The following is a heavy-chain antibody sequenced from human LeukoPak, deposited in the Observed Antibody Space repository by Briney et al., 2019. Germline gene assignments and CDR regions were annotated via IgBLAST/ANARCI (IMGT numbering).Heavy chain of an antibody. J-gene: IGHJ3*02. V-gene: IGHV3-30-3*01. Sequence: GGSLRLSCAASGFTFSSHTMNWVRQAPGKGLEWVAVISYDGSNKYYADSVKGRFTISRDNAKNSLYLQMNSLRAEDTALYYCARTLRLGTPRAFDIWGRGTMVTVSS. D-gene: IGHD1-14*01. CDR2: ISYDGSNK. CDR3: ARTLRLGTPRAFDI. CDR1: GFTFSSHT.